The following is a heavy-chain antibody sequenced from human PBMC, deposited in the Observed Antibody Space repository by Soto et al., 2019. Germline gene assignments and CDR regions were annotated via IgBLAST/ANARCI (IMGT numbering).Heavy chain of an antibody. CDR2: INPNSGGT. CDR1: GYTFTGYY. J-gene: IGHJ6*03. V-gene: IGHV1-2*04. D-gene: IGHD2-2*01. Sequence: ASVKVSCKASGYTFTGYYMHWVRQAPGQGLEWMGWINPNSGGTNYAQKFQGWVTMTRDTSISTAYMELGRLRSDDTAVYYCARGDDIVVVPAAQTQTYYYYYYMDVWGKGTTVTVSS. CDR3: ARGDDIVVVPAAQTQTYYYYYYMDV.